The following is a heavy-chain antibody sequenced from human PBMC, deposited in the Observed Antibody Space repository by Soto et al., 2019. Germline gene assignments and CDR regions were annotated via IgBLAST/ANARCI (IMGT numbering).Heavy chain of an antibody. J-gene: IGHJ6*03. CDR3: ARDFADYYYYYMDV. V-gene: IGHV3-48*01. Sequence: GGSLRLSCAASGFTFSSYSMNWVRQAPGKGLEWVSYISSSSSTIYYADSVKGRFTISRDNAKNSLYLQMNSLRAEDTAVYYCARDFADYYYYYMDVWGKGTTVTVSS. CDR1: GFTFSSYS. CDR2: ISSSSSTI.